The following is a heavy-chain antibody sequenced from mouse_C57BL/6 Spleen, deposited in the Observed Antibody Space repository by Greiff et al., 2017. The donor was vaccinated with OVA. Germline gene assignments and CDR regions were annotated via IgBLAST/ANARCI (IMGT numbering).Heavy chain of an antibody. J-gene: IGHJ1*03. CDR3: ARLYYGSSYWYFDV. Sequence: QVHVKQPGAELVKPGASVKMSCKASGYTFTSYWITWVKQRPGQGLEWIGDIYPGSGSTNYNEKFKSKATLTVDTSSSTAYMQLSSLTSEDSAVYYCARLYYGSSYWYFDVWGTGTTVTVAS. V-gene: IGHV1-55*01. D-gene: IGHD1-1*01. CDR2: IYPGSGST. CDR1: GYTFTSYW.